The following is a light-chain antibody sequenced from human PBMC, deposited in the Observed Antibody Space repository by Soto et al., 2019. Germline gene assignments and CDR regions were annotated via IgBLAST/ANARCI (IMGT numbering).Light chain of an antibody. CDR3: QQRSNWPIT. CDR2: DAS. Sequence: EIVLTQSPGTLSLSPGERATLSCRASQSVSSYLAWYQQKPGQAPRLLIYDASNRATGIPARFSGIGSWTDFTLTISSLEPEDLAVYYGQQRSNWPITFGQGTRVEIK. CDR1: QSVSSY. J-gene: IGKJ5*01. V-gene: IGKV3-11*01.